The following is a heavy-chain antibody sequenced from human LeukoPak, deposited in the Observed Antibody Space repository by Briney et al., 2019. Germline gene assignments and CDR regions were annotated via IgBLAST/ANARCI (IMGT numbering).Heavy chain of an antibody. V-gene: IGHV1-3*03. CDR1: GYTFTTYG. D-gene: IGHD3-10*02. CDR2: INAGNGNT. J-gene: IGHJ6*04. Sequence: ASVKVSCKASGYTFTTYGISWVRQAPGQRLEWMGWINAGNGNTKYSQEFQGRVTITRDTSASTAYMELSSLRAEDTAVYYCAELGITVIGGVWGKGTTVTISS. CDR3: AELGITVIGGV.